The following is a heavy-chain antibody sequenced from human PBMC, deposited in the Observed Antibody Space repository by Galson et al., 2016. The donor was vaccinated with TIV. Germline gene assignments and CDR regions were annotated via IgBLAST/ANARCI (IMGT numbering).Heavy chain of an antibody. J-gene: IGHJ4*02. Sequence: SLRLSCAASGFTFNSYGMHWVRQAPGKGLEWVAVILYDGSTEYYADSVKGRFTISRDNSRNTLYLQMNNLRAEDTAVYYCARRGNYLGSGSFDSWGQGTLVTVSS. CDR3: ARRGNYLGSGSFDS. CDR1: GFTFNSYG. V-gene: IGHV3-30*03. CDR2: ILYDGSTE. D-gene: IGHD3-10*01.